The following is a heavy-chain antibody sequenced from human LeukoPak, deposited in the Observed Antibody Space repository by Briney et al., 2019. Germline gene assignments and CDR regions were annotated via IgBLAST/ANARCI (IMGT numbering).Heavy chain of an antibody. CDR3: AREQGYYYDSSGYYY. D-gene: IGHD3-22*01. CDR2: ISAYNGNT. V-gene: IGHV1-18*01. CDR1: GYTFTSYG. J-gene: IGHJ4*02. Sequence: ASVKVSCKASGYTFTSYGISWVRQAPGQGLEWMGWISAYNGNTKYSQKFQGRVTITRDTSASTAYMELSSLRSEDTAVYYCAREQGYYYDSSGYYYWGQGTLVTVSS.